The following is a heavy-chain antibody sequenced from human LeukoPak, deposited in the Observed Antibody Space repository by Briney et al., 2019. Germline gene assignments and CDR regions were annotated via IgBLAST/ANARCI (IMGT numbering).Heavy chain of an antibody. V-gene: IGHV4-4*07. CDR1: GGSISSYY. Sequence: SETLSLTCTVSGGSISSYYWSWIRQPAGKGLEWIGRIYTSGSTDYNPSLKSRVTMSVDTSKNQFSLKLSSVTAADTAVYYCARVGIAADYYYYYGMDVWGQGTTVTVSS. CDR3: ARVGIAADYYYYYGMDV. J-gene: IGHJ6*02. D-gene: IGHD6-13*01. CDR2: IYTSGST.